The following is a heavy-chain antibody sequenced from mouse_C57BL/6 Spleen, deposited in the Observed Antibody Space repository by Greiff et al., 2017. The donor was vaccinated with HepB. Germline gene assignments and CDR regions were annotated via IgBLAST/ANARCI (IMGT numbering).Heavy chain of an antibody. CDR3: ARGGGYFDV. V-gene: IGHV1-64*01. CDR2: IHPNSGST. J-gene: IGHJ1*03. Sequence: QVQLQQPGAELVKPGASVKLSCKASGYTFTSYWLHWVKQRPGQDLEWIGMIHPNSGSTNYNEKFKSKATLTVDKSSSTAYIQLSSLTSEDSAVYYCARGGGYFDVWGTGTTVTVSS. CDR1: GYTFTSYW.